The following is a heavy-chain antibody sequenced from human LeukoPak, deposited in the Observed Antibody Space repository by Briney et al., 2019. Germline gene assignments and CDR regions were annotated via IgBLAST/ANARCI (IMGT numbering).Heavy chain of an antibody. CDR2: IYTSGST. Sequence: SETLSLTCTVSGGSISSYYWSWVRQPPGKGLGWIGYIYTSGSTNYNPSLKSRVTISVDTSKNQFSLTLSSVTAADTAVYYCARLLHSRYGYYYYMDVWGKGTTVTVSS. V-gene: IGHV4-4*09. CDR3: ARLLHSRYGYYYYMDV. CDR1: GGSISSYY. D-gene: IGHD6-13*01. J-gene: IGHJ6*03.